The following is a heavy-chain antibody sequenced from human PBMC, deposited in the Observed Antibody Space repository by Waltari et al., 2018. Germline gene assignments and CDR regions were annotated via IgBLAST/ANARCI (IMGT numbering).Heavy chain of an antibody. D-gene: IGHD1-26*01. CDR1: GYTFTGYY. CDR3: ARIGERQGGAFDI. CDR2: INPNSGGT. V-gene: IGHV1-2*06. Sequence: QVQLVQSGAEVKKPGASVKVSCKASGYTFTGYYMHWVRQAPGQGLEWMGRINPNSGGTNYAQKCQGRVTMTMDTSSSTAYMELSRLISGDTAVYYCARIGERQGGAFDIWGQGTMVTVSS. J-gene: IGHJ3*02.